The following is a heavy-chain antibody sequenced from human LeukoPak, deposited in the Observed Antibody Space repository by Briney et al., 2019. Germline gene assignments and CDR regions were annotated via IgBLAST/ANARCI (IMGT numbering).Heavy chain of an antibody. CDR1: GVSFSGYY. D-gene: IGHD4-23*01. J-gene: IGHJ4*02. Sequence: PSETLSLTCAVYGVSFSGYYWSWIRQPPGKGLEWIGEINHSGSTNYNPSLKSPVTISVDTSKNQFSLKLSSVTAADTAVYYCARGVGYGGNSGDYWGQGTLVTVSS. V-gene: IGHV4-34*01. CDR3: ARGVGYGGNSGDY. CDR2: INHSGST.